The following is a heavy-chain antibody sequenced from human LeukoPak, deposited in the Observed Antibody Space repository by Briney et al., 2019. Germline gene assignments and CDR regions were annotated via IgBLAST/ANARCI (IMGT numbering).Heavy chain of an antibody. CDR1: GGSISSSSYY. V-gene: IGHV4-39*01. D-gene: IGHD3-10*01. Sequence: SETLSLTCTVSGGSISSSSYYWGWIRQPPGKGLEWIGSIYYSGSTYYTPSLKSRVTISVDTSKNQFSLKLSSVTAADTAVYYCARHVYGSGSYYNPLDYWGQGTLVTVSS. CDR2: IYYSGST. J-gene: IGHJ4*02. CDR3: ARHVYGSGSYYNPLDY.